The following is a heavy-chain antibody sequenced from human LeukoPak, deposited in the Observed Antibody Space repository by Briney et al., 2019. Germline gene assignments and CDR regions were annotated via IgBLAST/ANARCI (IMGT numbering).Heavy chain of an antibody. CDR1: GGSFSGYY. J-gene: IGHJ4*02. D-gene: IGHD3-22*01. V-gene: IGHV4-34*01. Sequence: TSETLSLTCAVYGGSFSGYYWSWIRQPPGKGLEWIGEINHSGSTNYNPSLKSRVTISVDTSKNQFSLKLSSVTAADTAVYYCARGRGLLAYYYDSSGYRFDYWGQGTLVTVSS. CDR3: ARGRGLLAYYYDSSGYRFDY. CDR2: INHSGST.